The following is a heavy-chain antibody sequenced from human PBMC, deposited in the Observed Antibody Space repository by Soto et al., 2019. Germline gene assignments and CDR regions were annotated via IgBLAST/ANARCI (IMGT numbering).Heavy chain of an antibody. J-gene: IGHJ4*02. CDR1: GFTFSSYS. V-gene: IGHV3-48*02. Sequence: PGGSLRLSCAASGFTFSSYSMNWVRQAPGKGLEWVSYISSSSTIYYADSVKGRFTISRDNAKNSLYLQMNSLRDEDTAVYYCATDGLIIAAAIDYWGQGTLVTVSS. CDR3: ATDGLIIAAAIDY. D-gene: IGHD6-13*01. CDR2: ISSSSTI.